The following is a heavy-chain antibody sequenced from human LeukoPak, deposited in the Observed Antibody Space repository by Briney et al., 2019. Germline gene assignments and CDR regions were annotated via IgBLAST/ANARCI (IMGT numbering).Heavy chain of an antibody. J-gene: IGHJ4*02. V-gene: IGHV4-34*01. CDR3: ASVAYSSSSIDY. Sequence: PETLSLTCAVYGGSFSGYYWSWIRQPPGKGLEWIGEINHSGSTNYNPSLKSRVTISVDTSKNQFSLKLSSVTAAATAVYYCASVAYSSSSIDYWGQGTLVTVSS. CDR1: GGSFSGYY. CDR2: INHSGST. D-gene: IGHD6-6*01.